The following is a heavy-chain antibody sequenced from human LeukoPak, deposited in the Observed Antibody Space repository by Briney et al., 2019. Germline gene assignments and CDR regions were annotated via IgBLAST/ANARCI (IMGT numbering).Heavy chain of an antibody. CDR1: GFTFSSYA. CDR3: AKGTPGSTSCYTCGPPPKGVGYYYGMDV. V-gene: IGHV3-23*01. CDR2: ISGSGGST. J-gene: IGHJ6*02. Sequence: GGSLRLSCAASGFTFSSYAMSWVRQAPGKGLEWVSAISGSGGSTYYADSVKGRFTISRDNSKNTLYLQMNSLRAEDTAVYYCAKGTPGSTSCYTCGPPPKGVGYYYGMDVWGQGTTVTVSS. D-gene: IGHD2-2*02.